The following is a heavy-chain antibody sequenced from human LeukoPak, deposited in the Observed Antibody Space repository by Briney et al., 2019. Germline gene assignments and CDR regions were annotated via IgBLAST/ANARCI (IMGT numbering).Heavy chain of an antibody. CDR2: IFPGDSDT. D-gene: IGHD3-22*01. Sequence: GESLQISCKASGYTFSNYWIGWVRQMPGKGLEWMGNIFPGDSDTRYSPSFQGQVTISVDKSTSTAYLQWNSLKASDTAIYYCTREAYDSSGFQPGRKWLHPWGQGTLVTVSS. V-gene: IGHV5-51*01. CDR1: GYTFSNYW. CDR3: TREAYDSSGFQPGRKWLHP. J-gene: IGHJ5*02.